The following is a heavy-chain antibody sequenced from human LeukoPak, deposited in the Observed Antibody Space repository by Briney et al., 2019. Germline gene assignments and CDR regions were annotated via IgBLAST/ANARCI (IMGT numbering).Heavy chain of an antibody. J-gene: IGHJ4*02. V-gene: IGHV3-48*04. Sequence: PTGGSLRLSCAASGFSFSDYSMNWVRQAPGKGLEWVSYITGSSTTIYYADSVRGRFTISRDNAKNSQYLQMNSLRAEDTAVYYCARDPWTNSDYDGFDYWGQGTLVTVSS. CDR3: ARDPWTNSDYDGFDY. CDR1: GFSFSDYS. CDR2: ITGSSTTI. D-gene: IGHD5-12*01.